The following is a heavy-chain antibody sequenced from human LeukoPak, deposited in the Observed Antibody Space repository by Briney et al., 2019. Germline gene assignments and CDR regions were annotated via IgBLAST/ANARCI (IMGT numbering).Heavy chain of an antibody. Sequence: GGSLRLSCSASGLTVTNAWMNWVRQAPGEGLDWVGRIASKTDGGATDYAAPVKGRFTISRDDSKNTLNLQMNSLKTEDAAVYYCTTGIRGDWGQGTLVTVSS. CDR1: GLTVTNAW. V-gene: IGHV3-15*07. CDR2: IASKTDGGAT. J-gene: IGHJ4*02. CDR3: TTGIRGD. D-gene: IGHD3-10*01.